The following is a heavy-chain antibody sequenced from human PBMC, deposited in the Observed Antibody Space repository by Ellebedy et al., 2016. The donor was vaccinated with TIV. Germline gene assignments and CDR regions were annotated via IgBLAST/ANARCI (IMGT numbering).Heavy chain of an antibody. V-gene: IGHV3-30*18. CDR1: GFTFSYFG. CDR2: ISYDGSKK. J-gene: IGHJ4*02. Sequence: PGGSLRLSCAAAGFTFSYFGMYWVRQAPGQGLEWVALISYDGSKKYYADSVKGRFTISRDNSKNMLYLQVNSLRAEDTAVYYCAKQSSGWLHYFDHWGQGTLVTVSS. D-gene: IGHD6-19*01. CDR3: AKQSSGWLHYFDH.